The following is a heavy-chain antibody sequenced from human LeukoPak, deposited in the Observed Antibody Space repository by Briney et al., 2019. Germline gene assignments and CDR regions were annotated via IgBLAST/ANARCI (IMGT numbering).Heavy chain of an antibody. CDR2: ISAYNGNT. D-gene: IGHD3-22*01. V-gene: IGHV1-18*01. CDR1: GYTFTSYG. CDR3: ARDPPTYHYDSSGYYPTAWFDP. J-gene: IGHJ5*02. Sequence: ASVTVSCKASGYTFTSYGISWVRQAPGQGLEWMGWISAYNGNTNYAQKLQGRVTMTTDTSTSTAYMELRSLRSDDTAVYYCARDPPTYHYDSSGYYPTAWFDPWGQGTLVTVSS.